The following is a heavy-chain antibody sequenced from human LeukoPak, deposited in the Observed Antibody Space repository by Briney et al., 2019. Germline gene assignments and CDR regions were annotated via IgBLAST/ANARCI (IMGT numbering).Heavy chain of an antibody. V-gene: IGHV3-74*01. J-gene: IGHJ4*02. Sequence: PGGSLRLSCAASGSTFSSYWMHWVRQAPGKGLVWVSRINSDGSSTSYADSVKGRFTISRDNAKNTLYLQMNSLRAEDTAVYYCARGGSSGYPDYWGQGTLVTVSS. CDR2: INSDGSST. D-gene: IGHD3-22*01. CDR3: ARGGSSGYPDY. CDR1: GSTFSSYW.